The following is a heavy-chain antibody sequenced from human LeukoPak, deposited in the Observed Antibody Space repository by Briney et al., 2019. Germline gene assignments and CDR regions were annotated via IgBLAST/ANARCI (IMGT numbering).Heavy chain of an antibody. CDR2: IYTSGST. CDR3: ARDDYYDSSGYYGDWYFDL. Sequence: PSETLSLTCTVSGGSISSGSYYWSWIRQPAGKGLEWIGRIYTSGSTNYNPSLKSRVTISVDTSKSQFSLKLSSVTAADTAVYYCARDDYYDSSGYYGDWYFDLWGRGTLVTVSS. J-gene: IGHJ2*01. V-gene: IGHV4-61*02. CDR1: GGSISSGSYY. D-gene: IGHD3-22*01.